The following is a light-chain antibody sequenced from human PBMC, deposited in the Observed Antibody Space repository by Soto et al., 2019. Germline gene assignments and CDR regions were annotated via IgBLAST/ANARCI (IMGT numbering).Light chain of an antibody. CDR3: QLCSIPLWT. CDR1: QSISSW. Sequence: IKMYISPSTLSASVGDRVTITCRASQSISSWLAWYQQKPGKAPKLLIYDASSLESGVPSRFSGSGSGTDFTLTIISLQPEDFAPYYCQLCSIPLWTFAQGSIVDIK. J-gene: IGKJ1*01. V-gene: IGKV1-5*01. CDR2: DAS.